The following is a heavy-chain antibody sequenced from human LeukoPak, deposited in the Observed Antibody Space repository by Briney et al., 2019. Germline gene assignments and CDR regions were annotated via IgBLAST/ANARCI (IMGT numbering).Heavy chain of an antibody. V-gene: IGHV3-66*03. Sequence: PGGSLRLSCAASGFTVSSNYMSWVRQAPGKGLEWVSVIHKNAITSYADTVKGRFTISRDNSKNTLYLQMNSLRAEDTAVYYCAELGITMIGGVWGKGTTVTISS. CDR1: GFTVSSNY. D-gene: IGHD3-10*02. CDR3: AELGITMIGGV. J-gene: IGHJ6*04. CDR2: IHKNAIT.